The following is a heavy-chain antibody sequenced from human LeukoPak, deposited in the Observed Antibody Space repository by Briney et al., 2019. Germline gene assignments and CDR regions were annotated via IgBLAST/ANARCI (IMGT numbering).Heavy chain of an antibody. Sequence: GGSLRLSCAASEFTFSDYQMNWIRQGPGKGLEWVSYISSSGTVIYYADSVKGRFTISRDNAKNSLYLQMNSLRAEDTAVYYCARGRYYYGSWYMDVRGQGTTVTVSS. J-gene: IGHJ6*02. CDR3: ARGRYYYGSWYMDV. CDR2: ISSSGTVI. D-gene: IGHD3-10*01. CDR1: EFTFSDYQ. V-gene: IGHV3-11*01.